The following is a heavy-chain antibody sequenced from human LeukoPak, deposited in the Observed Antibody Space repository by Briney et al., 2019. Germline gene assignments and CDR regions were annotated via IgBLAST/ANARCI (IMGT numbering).Heavy chain of an antibody. D-gene: IGHD2-8*01. V-gene: IGHV3-73*01. CDR1: GFTFSGSA. J-gene: IGHJ4*02. CDR2: IRSKANSYAT. CDR3: TIVLINGGGSFDY. Sequence: GGSLRLSCAASGFTFSGSAMHWVRQASGKGLEWVGRIRSKANSYATAYAASVKGRFTISRDDSKNTAYLQMNSLKTEDTAVYYCTIVLINGGGSFDYWGQGTLVTVSS.